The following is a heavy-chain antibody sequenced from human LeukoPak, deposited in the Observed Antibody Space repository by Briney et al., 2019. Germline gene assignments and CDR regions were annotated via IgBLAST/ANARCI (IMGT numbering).Heavy chain of an antibody. CDR2: FDPEDGET. Sequence: ASVKVSCKVSGYTLTELSMHWVRQAPGKGLEWMGGFDPEDGETIYAQKFQGRVTMTEDTSTDTAYMELSSLRSEDTAVYYCATDRSGYSSSDMVVEYWGQGTLVTVSS. D-gene: IGHD6-13*01. CDR3: ATDRSGYSSSDMVVEY. J-gene: IGHJ4*02. V-gene: IGHV1-24*01. CDR1: GYTLTELS.